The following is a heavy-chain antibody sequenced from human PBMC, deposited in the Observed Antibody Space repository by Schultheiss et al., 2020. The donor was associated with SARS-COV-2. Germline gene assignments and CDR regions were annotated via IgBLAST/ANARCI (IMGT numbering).Heavy chain of an antibody. Sequence: GGSLRLSCAASGFTFSSYDMHWVRQAPGKGLEWVAVISYDGSNKYYADSVKGRFTISRDNSKNTLYLQMNSLRAEDTAVYYCARDRVTGGAPNWFDPWGQGTLVTVSS. CDR2: ISYDGSNK. CDR3: ARDRVTGGAPNWFDP. J-gene: IGHJ5*02. V-gene: IGHV3-30*03. D-gene: IGHD1-26*01. CDR1: GFTFSSYD.